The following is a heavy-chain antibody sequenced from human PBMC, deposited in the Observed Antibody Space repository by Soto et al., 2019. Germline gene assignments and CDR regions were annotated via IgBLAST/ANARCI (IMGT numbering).Heavy chain of an antibody. Sequence: GGSLRLSCAASGFTFSSYAMSWVRQAPGKGLEWVSAISGSGGSTYYADSVKGRFTISRDNSKNTLYLQMNSLRAEDTAVYYCAKDWQAGNYYYYMDVWGKGTTVTVSS. CDR3: AKDWQAGNYYYYMDV. J-gene: IGHJ6*03. V-gene: IGHV3-23*01. CDR1: GFTFSSYA. CDR2: ISGSGGST. D-gene: IGHD3-10*01.